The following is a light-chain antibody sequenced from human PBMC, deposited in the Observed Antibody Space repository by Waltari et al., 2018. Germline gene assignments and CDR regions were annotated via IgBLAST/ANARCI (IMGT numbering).Light chain of an antibody. CDR2: DAS. CDR1: QRVSSH. J-gene: IGKJ4*01. Sequence: DIVLTQSPATLSLSPGERATPSCRARQRVSSHFACYQQKPGQAPRLLIYDASNRATGIPARFSGSGSGTDFTLTISSLEPEDFAVYYCQQRSNWPPGLTFGGGTKVEIK. V-gene: IGKV3-11*01. CDR3: QQRSNWPPGLT.